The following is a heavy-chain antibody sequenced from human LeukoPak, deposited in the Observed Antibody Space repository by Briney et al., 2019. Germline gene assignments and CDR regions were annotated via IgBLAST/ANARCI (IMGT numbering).Heavy chain of an antibody. D-gene: IGHD3-3*01. CDR2: IYYSGST. CDR3: ARRSQIFVVESNFDY. V-gene: IGHV4-39*01. J-gene: IGHJ4*02. CDR1: GGSISSSSYY. Sequence: SETLSLTCTVSGGSISSSSYYWGWIRQPPGKGLEWIGSIYYSGSTYYNPSLKSRVTISVDTSKNQFSLKLSSVTAADTAVYYCARRSQIFVVESNFDYWGQGTLVTVSS.